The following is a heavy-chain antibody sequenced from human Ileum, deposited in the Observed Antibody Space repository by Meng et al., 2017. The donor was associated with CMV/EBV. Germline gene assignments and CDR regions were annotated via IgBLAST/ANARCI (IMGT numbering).Heavy chain of an antibody. CDR1: GYTFTNYG. Sequence: QVQPVQSGAEVQKPXXSVKVSCKASGYTFTNYGISWVRQAPGQGLEWMGWVSTYNGNTHYEQKLQGRVTMTTDRSTRTAYMELRSLRSDDTAVYYCARAGGNSLFDYWGRGTLVTVSS. CDR2: VSTYNGNT. J-gene: IGHJ4*02. V-gene: IGHV1-18*01. CDR3: ARAGGNSLFDY. D-gene: IGHD4-23*01.